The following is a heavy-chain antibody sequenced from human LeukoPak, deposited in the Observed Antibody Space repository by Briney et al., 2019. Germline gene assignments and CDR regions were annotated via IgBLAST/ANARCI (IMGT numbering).Heavy chain of an antibody. CDR3: ARVLSIAAAGRPGY. CDR1: GYTFTSYD. CDR2: MNPNSGNT. V-gene: IGHV1-8*01. J-gene: IGHJ4*02. D-gene: IGHD6-13*01. Sequence: ASVKVSCKASGYTFTSYDINWVRQATGQGLEWMGWMNPNSGNTGYAQKFQGRVTMTRNTSISTAYMELSNLRSEDTAVYYCARVLSIAAAGRPGYWGQGTLVTVSS.